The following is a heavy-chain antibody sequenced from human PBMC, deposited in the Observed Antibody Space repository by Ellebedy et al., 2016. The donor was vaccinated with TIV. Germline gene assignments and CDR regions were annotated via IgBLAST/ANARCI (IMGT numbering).Heavy chain of an antibody. J-gene: IGHJ6*02. V-gene: IGHV3-23*01. CDR1: GFTFSSYA. CDR3: ARDRRGDGYNLAAGYYYYYGMDV. D-gene: IGHD5-24*01. Sequence: GESLKISCAASGFTFSSYAMSWVRQAPGQGLEWVSAISGSGGSTYYADSVKGRFTISRDNSKNTLYLQMNSLRAEDTAVYYCARDRRGDGYNLAAGYYYYYGMDVWGQGTTVTVSS. CDR2: ISGSGGST.